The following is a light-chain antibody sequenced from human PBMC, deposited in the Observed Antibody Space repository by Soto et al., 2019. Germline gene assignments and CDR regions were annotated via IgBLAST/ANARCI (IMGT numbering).Light chain of an antibody. CDR3: GTWDSSLSVHV. CDR1: SSNIGNNY. J-gene: IGLJ1*01. CDR2: DNN. V-gene: IGLV1-51*01. Sequence: QSVLTQPPSVSAAPGQKVTISCSGSSSNIGNNYVSLYQQVPGTAPKLLIYDNNKRPSGTPDRFSGSKSGTSATLRISGLQTGDEADYYCGTWDSSLSVHVFGTGTKVTVL.